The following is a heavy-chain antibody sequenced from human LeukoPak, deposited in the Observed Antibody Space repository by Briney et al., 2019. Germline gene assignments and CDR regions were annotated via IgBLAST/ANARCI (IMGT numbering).Heavy chain of an antibody. CDR3: ARQLVSGSSIRGFDY. CDR1: GGSISSSSYY. V-gene: IGHV4-39*01. J-gene: IGHJ4*02. CDR2: IYYSGST. Sequence: SETLSLTCTVSGGSISSSSYYWGWIRQPPGKGLEWIGSIYYSGSTYYNPSLKSRVTISVDTSKNQFSLKLSSVTAADTAVYYCARQLVSGSSIRGFDYWGQGTLVTVSS. D-gene: IGHD1-26*01.